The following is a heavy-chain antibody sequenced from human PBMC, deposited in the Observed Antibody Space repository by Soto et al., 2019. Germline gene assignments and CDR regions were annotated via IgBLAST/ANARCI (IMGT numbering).Heavy chain of an antibody. D-gene: IGHD3-22*01. CDR3: ARDLYYYDGSGNAFDI. Sequence: QVQLVESGGGVVQPGRSLRLSCAASGFTFSGYAMHWVRQAPGKGLEWVALMSYDGTNKYYADSVRGRFTISRDNSKNSLYLQMNRLRAEDTAVYYCARDLYYYDGSGNAFDIWGQGTMVTVSS. J-gene: IGHJ3*02. CDR2: MSYDGTNK. CDR1: GFTFSGYA. V-gene: IGHV3-30-3*01.